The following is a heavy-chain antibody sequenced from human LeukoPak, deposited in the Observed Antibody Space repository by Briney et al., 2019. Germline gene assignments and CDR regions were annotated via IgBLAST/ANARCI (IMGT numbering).Heavy chain of an antibody. Sequence: ASVKVSCKASGYTFTSYYLHWVRQAPGQGLEWMGWISAYNGNTNYEQKFQGRVTMTTDTSTSTAYMELRSLRSDDTAVYYCARDRAVAGYLDYWGQGTLVTVSS. J-gene: IGHJ4*02. CDR1: GYTFTSYY. V-gene: IGHV1-18*04. CDR2: ISAYNGNT. D-gene: IGHD6-19*01. CDR3: ARDRAVAGYLDY.